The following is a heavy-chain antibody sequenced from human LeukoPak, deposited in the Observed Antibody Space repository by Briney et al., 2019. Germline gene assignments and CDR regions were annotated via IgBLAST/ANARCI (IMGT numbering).Heavy chain of an antibody. V-gene: IGHV5-51*01. CDR3: AVTLGYCSGGSCDGFDY. CDR2: IYLGDSDT. Sequence: GESLKISCKGSGYSFTSYWIGWVRQMPGKGLEWMGIIYLGDSDTRYSPSFQGQVTISADKSISTAYLQWSSLKASDTAMYYCAVTLGYCSGGSCDGFDYWGQGTLVTVSS. CDR1: GYSFTSYW. J-gene: IGHJ4*02. D-gene: IGHD2-15*01.